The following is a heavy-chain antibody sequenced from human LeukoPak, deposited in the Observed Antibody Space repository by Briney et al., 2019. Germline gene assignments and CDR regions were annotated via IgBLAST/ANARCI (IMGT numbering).Heavy chain of an antibody. CDR2: INHSGST. D-gene: IGHD6-13*01. V-gene: IGHV4-34*01. CDR1: GGSFSGYY. Sequence: SETLSLTCAVYGGSFSGYYWSWIRQPPVKGLEGIGEINHSGSTNSNPSLKSRVTISVDTSKNQFSLKLSSVTAADTAVYYCARGYSSSWYTPPGDWGQGTLVTVS. J-gene: IGHJ4*02. CDR3: ARGYSSSWYTPPGD.